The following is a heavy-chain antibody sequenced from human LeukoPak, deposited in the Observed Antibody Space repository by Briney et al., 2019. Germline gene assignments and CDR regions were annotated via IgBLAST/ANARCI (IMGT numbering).Heavy chain of an antibody. D-gene: IGHD2-15*01. CDR3: ARLGLGGYCSGGSCYSLQAFDI. J-gene: IGHJ3*02. CDR2: IYPGDSDT. V-gene: IGHV5-51*01. CDR1: GYSFTSYW. Sequence: GESLKISCKGSGYSFTSYWIGWVRQMPGKGLEWMGIIYPGDSDTRYSPSFQGQVTISADKSISTAYLQWSSLKASDTAMYYCARLGLGGYCSGGSCYSLQAFDIWGQGTMVTVSS.